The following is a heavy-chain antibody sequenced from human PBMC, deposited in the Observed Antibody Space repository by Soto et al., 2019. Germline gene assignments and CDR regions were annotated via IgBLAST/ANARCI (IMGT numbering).Heavy chain of an antibody. D-gene: IGHD3-9*01. CDR3: ARDREPDGIWTFAS. Sequence: SLRLSCAASGVTLGRYTRGWVRQVPGKGLQWVAESYSSGGTEYADSVKGRFSISRDNSNNMVFLQMNNLEVADTALYFCARDREPDGIWTFASWGQGTLVTVS. V-gene: IGHV3-23*05. CDR2: SYSSGGT. CDR1: GVTLGRYT. J-gene: IGHJ4*02.